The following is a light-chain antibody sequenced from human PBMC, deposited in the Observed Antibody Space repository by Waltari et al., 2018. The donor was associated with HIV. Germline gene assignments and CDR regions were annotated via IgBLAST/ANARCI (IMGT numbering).Light chain of an antibody. V-gene: IGLV2-14*01. CDR1: SSDVGGYKD. J-gene: IGLJ3*02. CDR3: NSYISTTTVM. CDR2: EVS. Sequence: QSALTQPASVSGSPGQSFTISCTGTSSDVGGYKDVSWYQQHPGKAPKLLIYEVSPRPAGVTTRVSGSKSGNTASLTISGLQAEDEADYYCNSYISTTTVMFGGGTKLTVL.